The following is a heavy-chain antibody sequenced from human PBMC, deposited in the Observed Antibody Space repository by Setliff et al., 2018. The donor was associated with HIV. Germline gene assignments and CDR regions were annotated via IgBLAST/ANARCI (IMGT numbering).Heavy chain of an antibody. CDR1: GGSFSGYY. D-gene: IGHD1-26*01. V-gene: IGHV4-34*01. CDR2: INHSGST. CDR3: TRRQTGGGVRGAFDM. J-gene: IGHJ3*02. Sequence: PSETLSLTCAVYGGSFSGYYWSWIRQPPGKGLEWIGEINHSGSTNYNMSLWSRVTISLDASRNQFSLELISVTAADTAVYYCTRRQTGGGVRGAFDMWGRGTLVPSPQ.